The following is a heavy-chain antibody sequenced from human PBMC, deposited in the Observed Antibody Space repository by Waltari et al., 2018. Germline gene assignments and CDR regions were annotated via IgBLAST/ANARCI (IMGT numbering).Heavy chain of an antibody. V-gene: IGHV1-18*01. CDR2: NNGYNGDT. D-gene: IGHD3-22*01. CDR1: GYTFNYFG. J-gene: IGHJ4*02. CDR3: ATLYDNSYYNYASDY. Sequence: QVRLVQSGADVKKSGALVKVWCKASGYTFNYFGSAWAREASGQGVGRRGRECVVEGHRWMGRNNGYNGDTKFAHTSQDRLTITTDTSTDTADKELRRLRSDDTDVYYCATLYDNSYYNYASDYWGQGTLVTVSS.